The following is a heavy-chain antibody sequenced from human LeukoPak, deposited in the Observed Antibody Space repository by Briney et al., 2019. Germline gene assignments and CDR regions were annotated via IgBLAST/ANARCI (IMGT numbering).Heavy chain of an antibody. CDR1: GGSISSSSYY. Sequence: SETLSLTCTVSGGSISSSSYYWGWIRHPPGKGLEWIGSIYYSGSTYYNPSLKSRVTVSVDTSKNQFSLKLSSVTAADTDVYYCARSGLAARALYYYYYYMDVWGKGTTVTVSS. D-gene: IGHD6-6*01. CDR2: IYYSGST. CDR3: ARSGLAARALYYYYYYMDV. V-gene: IGHV4-39*07. J-gene: IGHJ6*03.